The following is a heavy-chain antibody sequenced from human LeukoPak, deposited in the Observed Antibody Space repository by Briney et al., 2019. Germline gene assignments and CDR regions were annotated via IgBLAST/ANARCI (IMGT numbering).Heavy chain of an antibody. D-gene: IGHD2-15*01. CDR3: AKYCLGVSCYSGSDY. J-gene: IGHJ4*02. V-gene: IGHV3-23*01. CDR1: GFTFSNYF. CDR2: INGSGNT. Sequence: GGSLRLSCAASGFTFSNYFMPWVRQAPGKGLEWVSSINGSGNTYYEDSVKGRFTVSRDNSKNTLYLQMNSLRAEDTAVYYCAKYCLGVSCYSGSDYWGQGTLVTVSS.